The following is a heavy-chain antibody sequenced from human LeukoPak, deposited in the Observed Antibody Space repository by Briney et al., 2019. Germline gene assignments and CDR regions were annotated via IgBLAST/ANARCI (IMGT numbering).Heavy chain of an antibody. V-gene: IGHV3-23*01. J-gene: IGHJ4*02. CDR3: ASSRYDSSGYYGIIGY. CDR2: ISVSGGST. Sequence: GGSLRLSCAASGFTFSNHAMSWVRQAPGKGPEWVSAISVSGGSTYYADSVKGRFTISRDNSKNTLYLQMNSLRVEDTALYYCASSRYDSSGYYGIIGYWGQGTLVTVSS. CDR1: GFTFSNHA. D-gene: IGHD3-22*01.